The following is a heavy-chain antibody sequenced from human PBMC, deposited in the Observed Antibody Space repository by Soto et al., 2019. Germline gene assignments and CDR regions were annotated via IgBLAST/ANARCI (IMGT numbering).Heavy chain of an antibody. J-gene: IGHJ5*02. CDR2: MNPNRGNT. D-gene: IGHD6-13*01. CDR1: GYTFTSYD. Sequence: QVQLVQSGAEVKKPGASVKVSCKASGYTFTSYDINWVRQATGQGLEWMGWMNPNRGNTDYAQKFEGRVTMTRNTSISTAYMERSSLRSEDTAVYYCARERSAAGAGGFDPWGQGTLVTVSS. V-gene: IGHV1-8*01. CDR3: ARERSAAGAGGFDP.